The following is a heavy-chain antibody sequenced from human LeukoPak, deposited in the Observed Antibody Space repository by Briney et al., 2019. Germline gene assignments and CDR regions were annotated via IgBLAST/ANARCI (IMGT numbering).Heavy chain of an antibody. Sequence: GGSLRLSCAASGFTFSGSAMHWVRQASGKGLEWVGRIRSKANSYATAYAASVKGRFTISRDDSKTTAYLQMNSLKTEDTAVYYCTRAIESSSWYSTVRRYYYGMDVWGQGTTVTVSS. V-gene: IGHV3-73*01. D-gene: IGHD6-13*01. CDR1: GFTFSGSA. CDR2: IRSKANSYAT. J-gene: IGHJ6*02. CDR3: TRAIESSSWYSTVRRYYYGMDV.